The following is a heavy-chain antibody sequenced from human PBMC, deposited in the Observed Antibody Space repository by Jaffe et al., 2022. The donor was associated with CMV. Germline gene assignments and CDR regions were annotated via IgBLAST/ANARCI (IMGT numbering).Heavy chain of an antibody. CDR1: GFTFDDYA. J-gene: IGHJ6*02. CDR3: AKDMGGDRLGIGYGMDV. Sequence: EVQLVESGGGLVQPGRSLRLSCAASGFTFDDYAMHWVRQAPGKGLEWVSGISWNSGSIGYADSVKGRFTISRDNAKNSLYLQMNSLRAEDTALYYCAKDMGGDRLGIGYGMDVWGQGTTVTVSS. V-gene: IGHV3-9*01. D-gene: IGHD2-21*01. CDR2: ISWNSGSI.